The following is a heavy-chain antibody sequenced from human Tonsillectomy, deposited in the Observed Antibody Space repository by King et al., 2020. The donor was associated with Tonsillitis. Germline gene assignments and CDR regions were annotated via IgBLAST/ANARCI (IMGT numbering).Heavy chain of an antibody. J-gene: IGHJ4*02. CDR1: GFTFSSYW. CDR2: IDTDGSTT. D-gene: IGHD6-13*01. V-gene: IGHV3-74*01. CDR3: ARCSPWSGSWQYFFNY. Sequence: VQLVESGGGLVQPGGSLRLSCAASGFTFSSYWMHWVRQVPGKGLVWVSHIDTDGSTTNYADSVKGRFTISRDNAKNTLYLQMNSLRVEDTAVYYCARCSPWSGSWQYFFNYWGQGTLVTVSS.